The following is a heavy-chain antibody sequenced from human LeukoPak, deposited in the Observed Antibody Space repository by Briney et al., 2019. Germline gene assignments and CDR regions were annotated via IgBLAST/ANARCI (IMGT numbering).Heavy chain of an antibody. CDR3: ARETYNNYSGMDV. J-gene: IGHJ6*02. CDR1: GYTFSNYY. CDR2: TNPRGGST. V-gene: IGHV1-46*01. Sequence: ASVKVSCKASGYTFSNYYMHWVRQAPGQGLEWMGVTNPRGGSTTYAQKFQGRVIMSRDTSTSTVHMELSSLRSEDTAVYYCARETYNNYSGMDVWGQRTTVTVSS.